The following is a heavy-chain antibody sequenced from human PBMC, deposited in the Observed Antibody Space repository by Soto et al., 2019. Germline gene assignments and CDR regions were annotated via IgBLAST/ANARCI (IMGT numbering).Heavy chain of an antibody. CDR2: IRQDGGAK. V-gene: IGHV3-7*01. D-gene: IGHD2-15*01. CDR1: GFTFSSHW. J-gene: IGHJ6*03. Sequence: GGSLRLSCAASGFTFSSHWMSWVRQPPGKGLEWVASIRQDGGAKYYVDSVKGRFTISRDNAKSSVYLQMNSLRAEDTALYYCARFCSGGTCYPSHYYYYMDVWGKGTTVTVSS. CDR3: ARFCSGGTCYPSHYYYYMDV.